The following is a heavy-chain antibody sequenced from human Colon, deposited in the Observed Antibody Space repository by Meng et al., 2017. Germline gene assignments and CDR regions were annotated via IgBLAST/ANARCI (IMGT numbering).Heavy chain of an antibody. CDR1: GYTFTSSD. V-gene: IGHV1-8*01. J-gene: IGHJ5*01. CDR3: ARTAMLDS. D-gene: IGHD2-2*01. Sequence: QVQLVQSGAEVRKPGASVKVTCKASGYTFTSSDINWVRQATGRGLEWLGWMKPNNGNTGSAQKFQGRVSMTRDTSIGTAYMELSGLTFEDTAVYYCARTAMLDSWGQGTLVTVSS. CDR2: MKPNNGNT.